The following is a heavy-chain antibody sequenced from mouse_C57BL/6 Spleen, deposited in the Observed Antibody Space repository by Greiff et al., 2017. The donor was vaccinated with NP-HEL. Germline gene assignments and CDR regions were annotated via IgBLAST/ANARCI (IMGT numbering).Heavy chain of an antibody. CDR2: INPNNGGT. J-gene: IGHJ4*01. CDR1: GYTFTDYY. V-gene: IGHV1-26*01. CDR3: ARWRRYYYAMDY. Sequence: EVQLQQSGPELVKPGASVKISCKASGYTFTDYYMNWVKQSHGKSLEWIGDINPNNGGTSYNQKFKGKATLTVDKSSSTAYMELRSLTSEDSAVYYCARWRRYYYAMDYWGQGTSVTVSS.